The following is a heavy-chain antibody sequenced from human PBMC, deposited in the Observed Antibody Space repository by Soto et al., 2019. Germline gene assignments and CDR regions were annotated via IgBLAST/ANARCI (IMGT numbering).Heavy chain of an antibody. V-gene: IGHV1-46*01. J-gene: IGHJ5*02. CDR2: INPSGGRT. Sequence: ASVKVSCKASGYTFTTHYMHWVRQAPGQGLEWMGIINPSGGRTTYAQNFQGGVTMTRDTSTSTVYMELSSLRSEDTAVYYCARDGCITATCAGGGNWFDPWGQGTPVTVSS. CDR3: ARDGCITATCAGGGNWFDP. CDR1: GYTFTTHY. D-gene: IGHD3-10*01.